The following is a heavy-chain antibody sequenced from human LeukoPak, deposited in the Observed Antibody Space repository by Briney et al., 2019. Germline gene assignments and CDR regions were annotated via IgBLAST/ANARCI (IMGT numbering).Heavy chain of an antibody. CDR3: VRGTGY. V-gene: IGHV3-64D*06. CDR1: GLTFSTYV. J-gene: IGHJ4*02. CDR2: ISSNGDNT. Sequence: GGSLRLSCSVSGLTFSTYVMHWVRQAPGKGLEYVSAISSNGDNTYYTDSVKGRFTISRDNSKNTLYLQMSSLRADDTAVYYCVRGTGYWGQGTLVTVSS.